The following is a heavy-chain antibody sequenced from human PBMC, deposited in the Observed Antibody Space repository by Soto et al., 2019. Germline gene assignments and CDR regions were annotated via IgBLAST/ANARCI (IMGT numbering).Heavy chain of an antibody. V-gene: IGHV3-74*01. CDR3: ARVRRFLEWDIFGP. CDR2: INSDGSST. Sequence: EVQLVESGGGLVQPGGSLRLSCAASGFTFSSNWMHWVRQAPGKGLVWVSRINSDGSSTSYADSVKGRFTISRDNAKNTLYLQMNSLRAEDTAVYYCARVRRFLEWDIFGPWGQGTLVTVSS. CDR1: GFTFSSNW. D-gene: IGHD3-3*01. J-gene: IGHJ5*02.